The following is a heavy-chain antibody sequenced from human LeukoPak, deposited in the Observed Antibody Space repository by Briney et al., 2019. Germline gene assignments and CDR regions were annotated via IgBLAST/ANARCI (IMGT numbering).Heavy chain of an antibody. V-gene: IGHV3-23*01. CDR1: GFTFSSYA. Sequence: QPGGSLRLSCAASGFTFSSYAMSWVRQAPGQGLEWVSAISGSGGSTYYADSVKGRFTISRDNSKNTLYLRMNSLRAEDTAVYYCAKFSSAAGTIFDYWGQGTLVTVSS. CDR2: ISGSGGST. D-gene: IGHD6-13*01. CDR3: AKFSSAAGTIFDY. J-gene: IGHJ4*02.